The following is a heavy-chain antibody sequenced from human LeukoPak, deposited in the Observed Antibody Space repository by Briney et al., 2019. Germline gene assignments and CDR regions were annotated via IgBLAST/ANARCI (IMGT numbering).Heavy chain of an antibody. Sequence: PGGSLRLSCAASGFTFSSYAMHWVRQAPGKGLEWVAVISYDGSSKYYADSVKGRFTISRDNSKNTLYLQMNSLRAEDTAVYYCARDGSLYPFDYWGQGTLVTVSS. CDR3: ARDGSLYPFDY. CDR2: ISYDGSSK. J-gene: IGHJ4*02. V-gene: IGHV3-30-3*01. CDR1: GFTFSSYA. D-gene: IGHD3-16*02.